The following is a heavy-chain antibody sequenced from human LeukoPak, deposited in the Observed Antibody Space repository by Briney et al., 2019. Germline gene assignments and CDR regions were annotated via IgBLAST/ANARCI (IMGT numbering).Heavy chain of an antibody. CDR2: IDYSGST. J-gene: IGHJ3*02. CDR1: GGSISSYY. Sequence: SETLSLTCTVSGGSISSYYWSWIRQSPGKGLEWIGYIDYSGSTNYNPSLKSRVTISVDTSKNQFSLKLSSVTAADTAVYYCARDHVDTIMVFTSTHAFDIWGQGTKVTVSS. CDR3: ARDHVDTIMVFTSTHAFDI. V-gene: IGHV4-59*01. D-gene: IGHD5-18*01.